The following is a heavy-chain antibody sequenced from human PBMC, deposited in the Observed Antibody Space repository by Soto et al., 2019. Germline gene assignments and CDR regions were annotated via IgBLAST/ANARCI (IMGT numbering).Heavy chain of an antibody. D-gene: IGHD3-10*01. J-gene: IGHJ4*02. CDR3: ARGLGTYGSGKNNFDY. CDR2: VYYSGST. CDR1: GGSISSYY. Sequence: PSETLSLTCTVSGGSISSYYWSWIRQPPGKGLEWIGYVYYSGSTYYNPSLKSRVTISVDTSKNQFSLKLSSVTAADTAVYYCARGLGTYGSGKNNFDYWGQGTLVTVSS. V-gene: IGHV4-59*12.